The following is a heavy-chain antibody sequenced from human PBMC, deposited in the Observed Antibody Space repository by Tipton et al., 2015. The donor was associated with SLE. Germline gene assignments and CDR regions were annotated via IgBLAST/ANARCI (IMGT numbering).Heavy chain of an antibody. V-gene: IGHV4-59*01. Sequence: LRLSCTVSGGSISSYYWSWIRQPPGKGLEWIGYIYYSGSTNYNPSLKSRVTISVDTSKNQFSLKLSSVTAADTAVYYCARLTAWAFDIWGQGTMVTVSS. CDR3: ARLTAWAFDI. CDR2: IYYSGST. CDR1: GGSISSYY. J-gene: IGHJ3*02.